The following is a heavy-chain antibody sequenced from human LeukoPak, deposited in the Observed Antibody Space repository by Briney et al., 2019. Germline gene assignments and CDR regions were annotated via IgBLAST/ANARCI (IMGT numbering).Heavy chain of an antibody. J-gene: IGHJ2*01. Sequence: QPGGSLRLSCAASGFTFSSYWMHWVRQAPGKGLVWVSRIFNPGGATAYVDSVKGRFTISRDNAENTLSLQMNSLRVEDTAVYYCVRVNCAGDCTSRDWYFDLWGRGTLVVVSS. V-gene: IGHV3-74*01. CDR2: IFNPGGAT. CDR3: VRVNCAGDCTSRDWYFDL. CDR1: GFTFSSYW. D-gene: IGHD2-21*02.